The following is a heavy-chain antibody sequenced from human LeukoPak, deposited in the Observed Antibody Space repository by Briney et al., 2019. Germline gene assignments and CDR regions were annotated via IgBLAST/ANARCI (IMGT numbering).Heavy chain of an antibody. CDR3: ARDPYSGAYFEGYYHYYMDV. J-gene: IGHJ6*03. CDR2: ISSSHI. CDR1: GFTFTTYS. D-gene: IGHD3-9*01. V-gene: IGHV3-21*01. Sequence: GGSLRLSCAVSGFTFTTYSMNWVRQAPGKGLEWVSSISSSHIYYADSVKGRFTISRDNAKNSLYLQMNSLRVEDTAVYYCARDPYSGAYFEGYYHYYMDVWGKGTTVTVSS.